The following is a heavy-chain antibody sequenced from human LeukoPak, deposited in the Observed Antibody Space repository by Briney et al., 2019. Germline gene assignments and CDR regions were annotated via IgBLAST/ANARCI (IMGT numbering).Heavy chain of an antibody. CDR3: ASNGETVAGTF. Sequence: EASVKVSCKASGGTFSSYAISWVRQAPGQGLEWMGGIIPIFGTANYAQKFQGRVTITADESTSTAYMELSSLRSEDTAVYYCASNGETVAGTFWGQGTLVTVSS. CDR1: GGTFSSYA. V-gene: IGHV1-69*13. CDR2: IIPIFGTA. J-gene: IGHJ4*02. D-gene: IGHD6-19*01.